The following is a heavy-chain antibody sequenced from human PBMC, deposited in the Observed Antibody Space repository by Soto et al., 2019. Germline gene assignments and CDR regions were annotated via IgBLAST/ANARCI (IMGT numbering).Heavy chain of an antibody. D-gene: IGHD4-17*01. CDR2: IYYSGST. V-gene: IGHV4-30-4*01. CDR1: GGSISSGDYY. J-gene: IGHJ4*02. Sequence: SETLSLTCTVSGGSISSGDYYWSWIRQPPGKGLEWIGYIYYSGSTYYNPSLKSRVTISVDTSKNQFSLKLSSVTAADTAVYYCARVAADDYGDLLFGYWGQGTLVTVSS. CDR3: ARVAADDYGDLLFGY.